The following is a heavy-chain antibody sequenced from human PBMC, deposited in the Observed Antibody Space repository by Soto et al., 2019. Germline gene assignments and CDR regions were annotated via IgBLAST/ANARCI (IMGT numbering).Heavy chain of an antibody. Sequence: PSETLSLTCVVSGASVSSGSDFWSWIRQPPGKGLEWLGYMYYSGSTKYNPSLKSRVTISADTSKNQFSLKLFSMTAADTARYYCARATGYSSTWYDSWGQGIQVTVSS. V-gene: IGHV4-61*01. D-gene: IGHD6-13*01. CDR2: MYYSGST. J-gene: IGHJ5*01. CDR1: GASVSSGSDF. CDR3: ARATGYSSTWYDS.